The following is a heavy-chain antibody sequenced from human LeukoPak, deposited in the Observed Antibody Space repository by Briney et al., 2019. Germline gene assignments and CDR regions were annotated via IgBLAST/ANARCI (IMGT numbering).Heavy chain of an antibody. J-gene: IGHJ3*02. Sequence: PGGSLRLSCEASGFIFSSYEMNWVRQAPGKGLEWVSYISSSGSTIYYADSVKGRFTISRDNAKNSLYLQMNSLRAEDTAVYYCARGHEQWLALDGGDAFDIWGQGTMVTVSS. D-gene: IGHD6-19*01. CDR2: ISSSGSTI. CDR1: GFIFSSYE. CDR3: ARGHEQWLALDGGDAFDI. V-gene: IGHV3-48*03.